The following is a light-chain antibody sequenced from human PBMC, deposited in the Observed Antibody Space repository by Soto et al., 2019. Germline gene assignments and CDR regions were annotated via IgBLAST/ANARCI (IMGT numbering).Light chain of an antibody. J-gene: IGKJ5*01. V-gene: IGKV3-11*01. Sequence: EIVLTQSPATLSLSPGERATLSCRTSQSVSSYFAWYQQKPGRAPRLLIYDASNRATGIPARFIGSGSGTDFTLTISSLEPDDFAVYYCQQRSSWPITFGQGTRLEI. CDR1: QSVSSY. CDR2: DAS. CDR3: QQRSSWPIT.